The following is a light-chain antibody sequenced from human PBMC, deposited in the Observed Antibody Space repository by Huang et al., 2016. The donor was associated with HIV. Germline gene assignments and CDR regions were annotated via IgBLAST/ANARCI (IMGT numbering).Light chain of an antibody. Sequence: DIQMTQSPSSLSASVGDTVIITCRASQNISKYLNWYQQMPGRAPKLLSYGASNLQRGVSLMRFSGSASGTDFTLTITSLQPEDAATYYCQQSYGIPRTFGLGT. CDR2: GAS. CDR1: QNISKY. V-gene: IGKV1-39*01. CDR3: QQSYGIPRT. J-gene: IGKJ2*01.